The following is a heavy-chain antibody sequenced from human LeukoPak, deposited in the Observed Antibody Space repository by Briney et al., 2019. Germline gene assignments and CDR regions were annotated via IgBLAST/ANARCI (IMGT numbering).Heavy chain of an antibody. J-gene: IGHJ5*02. D-gene: IGHD3-10*01. CDR3: AAITMVRGVPYDWFDP. CDR2: INHSGST. Sequence: SETLSLTCAVYGGSFSGYYWSWIRQPPGKGLEWSGEINHSGSTNYNPSLKSRVTISVDTSKNQFSLKLSSVTAADTAVYYCAAITMVRGVPYDWFDPWGQGTLVTVSS. V-gene: IGHV4-34*01. CDR1: GGSFSGYY.